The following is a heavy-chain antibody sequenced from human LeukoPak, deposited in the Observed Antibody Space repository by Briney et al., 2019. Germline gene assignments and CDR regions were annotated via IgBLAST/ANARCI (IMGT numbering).Heavy chain of an antibody. V-gene: IGHV4-4*09. Sequence: SETLSLTCTVSGGSISSYYWSWIRPPPGKGLEWIGYIYTSGSTNYNPSLKSRVTISVDTSKNQFSLKLSSVTAADTAVYYCARSPRYYDFWSGYYYYYYYYMDVWGKGTTVTVSS. CDR1: GGSISSYY. CDR2: IYTSGST. CDR3: ARSPRYYDFWSGYYYYYYYYMDV. J-gene: IGHJ6*03. D-gene: IGHD3-3*01.